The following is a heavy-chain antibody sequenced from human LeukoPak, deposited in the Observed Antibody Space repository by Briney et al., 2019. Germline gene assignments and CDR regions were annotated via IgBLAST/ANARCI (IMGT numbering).Heavy chain of an antibody. V-gene: IGHV3-11*03. CDR2: ISSSRSFT. CDR1: GFSFSDHY. D-gene: IGHD5-18*01. J-gene: IGHJ4*02. CDR3: ARLRGYSYGLDY. Sequence: PGGSLRLSCAASGFSFSDHYMSWIRQAPGKGLEWVSYISSSRSFTNYADSVKGRFTISRDTAKNSLYLQMNSLRAEDTAVYYCARLRGYSYGLDYWGQGIRVTVSS.